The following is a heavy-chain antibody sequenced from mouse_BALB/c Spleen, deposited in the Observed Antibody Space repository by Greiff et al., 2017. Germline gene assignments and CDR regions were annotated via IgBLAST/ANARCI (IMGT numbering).Heavy chain of an antibody. CDR1: GYTFTDYE. CDR2: IDPETGGT. Sequence: VQVVESGAELVRPGASVTLSCKASGYTFTDYEMHWVKQTPVHGLEWIGAIDPETGGTAYNQKFKGKATLTADKSSSTAYMELRSLTSEDSAVYYCTRRGVYDGWGQGTSVTVSS. V-gene: IGHV1-15*01. J-gene: IGHJ4*01. D-gene: IGHD2-3*01. CDR3: TRRGVYDG.